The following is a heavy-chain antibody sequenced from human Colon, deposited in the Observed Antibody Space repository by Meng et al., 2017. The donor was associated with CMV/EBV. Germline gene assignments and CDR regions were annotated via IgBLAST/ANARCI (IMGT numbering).Heavy chain of an antibody. J-gene: IGHJ6*02. CDR2: ISSGSNNI. Sequence: GESLKISCVASGFSFPGYTMNWVRQAPGKGLEWVSSISSGSNNIYYADSMRGRFTISRDNAKNSLYLDVHNLRAEDTAVYYCARVPISSGWWGGGDYLYGMDVWGQGTTVTVSS. CDR3: ARVPISSGWWGGGDYLYGMDV. CDR1: GFSFPGYT. V-gene: IGHV3-21*04. D-gene: IGHD6-19*01.